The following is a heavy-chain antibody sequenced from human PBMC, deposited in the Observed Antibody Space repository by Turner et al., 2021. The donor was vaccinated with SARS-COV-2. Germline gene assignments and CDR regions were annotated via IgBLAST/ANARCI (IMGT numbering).Heavy chain of an antibody. Sequence: EVQLLESGGGLVQPGGSLRLSCAAAGFTFSSYAMSWVRQAPGKGLEWVSAISGSGGSTYYADPVKGRFTISRDNSKNTLYLQMNSLGAEDTAVYYCAQDLGGSYNYWGQGTLVTVSS. D-gene: IGHD1-26*01. CDR1: GFTFSSYA. V-gene: IGHV3-23*01. CDR3: AQDLGGSYNY. J-gene: IGHJ4*02. CDR2: ISGSGGST.